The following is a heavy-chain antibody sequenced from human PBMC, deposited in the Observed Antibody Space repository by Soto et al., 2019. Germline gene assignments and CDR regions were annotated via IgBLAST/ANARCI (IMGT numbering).Heavy chain of an antibody. D-gene: IGHD1-26*01. CDR1: GDSFTKYY. V-gene: IGHV4-34*01. Sequence: SETLSLTCAVYGDSFTKYYWSWIRQPPGKGLEWIGEINHSGRTNFNPSLKSRVTISVDRSKNQFSLELRSVTAADTGVYYCESWLVGDPFDSWGHGTLVTVYS. CDR3: ESWLVGDPFDS. J-gene: IGHJ4*01. CDR2: INHSGRT.